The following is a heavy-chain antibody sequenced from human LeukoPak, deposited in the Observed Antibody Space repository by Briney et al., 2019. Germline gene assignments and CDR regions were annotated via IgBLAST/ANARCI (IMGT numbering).Heavy chain of an antibody. V-gene: IGHV3-23*01. J-gene: IGHJ4*02. CDR2: ISGSGGST. CDR3: ARINYGDYGYFDY. CDR1: GFTFSSYG. Sequence: PGGSLRLSCAASGFTFSSYGMSWVRQAPGKGLEWVSAISGSGGSTYYADSVKGRFTISRDNSKNTLYLQMNSLRAEDTAVYYCARINYGDYGYFDYWGQGTLVTVSS. D-gene: IGHD4-17*01.